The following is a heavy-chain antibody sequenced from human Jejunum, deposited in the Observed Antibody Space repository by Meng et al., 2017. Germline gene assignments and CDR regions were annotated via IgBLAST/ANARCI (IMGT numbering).Heavy chain of an antibody. J-gene: IGHJ4*02. CDR1: GFTFSGYA. CDR3: AKGQKYDCSGNSHRVFDY. D-gene: IGHD3-22*01. V-gene: IGHV3-23*01. CDR2: ISEDGATI. Sequence: GESLKISCAASGFTFSGYAMSWVRQAPGKGLEWVSAISEDGATIYYADSVKGRFTISRDNSKYTLYLQMNSLRVDDTDLYYCAKGQKYDCSGNSHRVFDYWGQGTLVTVSS.